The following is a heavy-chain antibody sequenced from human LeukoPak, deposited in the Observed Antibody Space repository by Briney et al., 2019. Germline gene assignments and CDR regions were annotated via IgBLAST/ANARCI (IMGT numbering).Heavy chain of an antibody. CDR2: ISGSGGST. D-gene: IGHD2-8*01. V-gene: IGHV3-23*01. Sequence: ETLSLTCTVSGGSISSGGYYWSWVRQAPGKGLEWVSAISGSGGSTYYADSVKGRFTISRDNSKNTLYLQMNSLRAEDTAVYYCAKDGVYYFDYWGQGTLVTVSS. J-gene: IGHJ4*02. CDR1: GGSISSGGYY. CDR3: AKDGVYYFDY.